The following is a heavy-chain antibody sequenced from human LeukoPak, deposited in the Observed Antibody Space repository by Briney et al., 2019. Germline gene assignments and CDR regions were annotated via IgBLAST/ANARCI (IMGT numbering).Heavy chain of an antibody. CDR3: ARDPTQYLRYGYFDY. D-gene: IGHD4-11*01. CDR1: GFTFSSSA. CDR2: INNVGSHI. V-gene: IGHV3-21*01. J-gene: IGHJ4*02. Sequence: GGFLRLSCAASGFTFSSSAMNWVRQAPGRGLEWVSSINNVGSHIYYAGSVRGRFTISRDNAKNLLYLQMDSLRAEDTAVYYCARDPTQYLRYGYFDYWGQGTLVTVSS.